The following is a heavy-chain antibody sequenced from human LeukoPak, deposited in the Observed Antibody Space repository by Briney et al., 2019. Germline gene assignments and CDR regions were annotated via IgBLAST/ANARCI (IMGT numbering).Heavy chain of an antibody. D-gene: IGHD1-26*01. CDR1: GFTFSSYS. Sequence: GGSLRLSCAASGFTFSSYSMNWVRQAPGKGLEWVSSISSSSSYIYYADPVKGRFTISRDNAKNSLYLQMNSLRAEDTAVYYGARNSGSYFEFRGQGTLVTVSS. CDR2: ISSSSSYI. J-gene: IGHJ4*02. V-gene: IGHV3-21*01. CDR3: ARNSGSYFEF.